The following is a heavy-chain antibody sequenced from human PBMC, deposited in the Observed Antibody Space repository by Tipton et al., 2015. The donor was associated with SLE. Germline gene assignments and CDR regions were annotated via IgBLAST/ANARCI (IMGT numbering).Heavy chain of an antibody. V-gene: IGHV4-38-2*01. CDR3: ARNFYGGNSAFDI. CDR1: GYSLSSGYY. Sequence: TLSLTCAVSGYSLSSGYYWGWCRQPPGKGLEWIGSIYHSGSTYYNPSLKSRVTISVDTSKNQFSLKLSSVTAADTAVYYCARNFYGGNSAFDIWGQGTMVTVSS. D-gene: IGHD4-23*01. J-gene: IGHJ3*02. CDR2: IYHSGST.